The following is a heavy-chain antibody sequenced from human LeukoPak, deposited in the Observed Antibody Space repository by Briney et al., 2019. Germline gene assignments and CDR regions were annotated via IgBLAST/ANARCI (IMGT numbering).Heavy chain of an antibody. CDR1: GGSISSYY. J-gene: IGHJ3*02. CDR2: IYNSGST. V-gene: IGHV4-59*08. CDR3: ARHAIAAGLTFDI. Sequence: SETLSLTCTVSGGSISSYYWSWIRQPPGKRLECIGYIYNSGSTNYNPSLKSRVTISVDTSKNQFSLKLSSVTAADTAVYYCARHAIAAGLTFDIWGQGTMVTVSS. D-gene: IGHD6-25*01.